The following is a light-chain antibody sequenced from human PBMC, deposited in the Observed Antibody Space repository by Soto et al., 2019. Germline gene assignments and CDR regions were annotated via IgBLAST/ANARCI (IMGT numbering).Light chain of an antibody. CDR3: SSYTSSSTPV. J-gene: IGLJ2*01. V-gene: IGLV2-14*01. CDR2: DVS. CDR1: SSDVGGYNY. Sequence: QYALTQPASVSGSPGQSITISCTGTSSDVGGYNYVSWYQQHPGKAPKLMIYDVSNRPSGVSNRFSGSKSGNTASLTISGLQAEDEADYYCSSYTSSSTPVFGGGTKVTVL.